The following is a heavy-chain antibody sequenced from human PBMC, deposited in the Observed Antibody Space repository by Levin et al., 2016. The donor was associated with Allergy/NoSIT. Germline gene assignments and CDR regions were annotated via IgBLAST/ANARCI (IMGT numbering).Heavy chain of an antibody. CDR2: ISGSGDSI. J-gene: IGHJ4*02. D-gene: IGHD2-2*01. CDR3: SNSPALEAAARDRGY. V-gene: IGHV3-23*01. Sequence: GGSLRLSCAASGFTFSSYAMNWVRQAPGKGLDWVSAISGSGDSIFYADSVKGRFTISRDNSKNTVYLQLNSLRAEDTAVYYCSNSPALEAAARDRGYWGQGTLVTVSS. CDR1: GFTFSSYA.